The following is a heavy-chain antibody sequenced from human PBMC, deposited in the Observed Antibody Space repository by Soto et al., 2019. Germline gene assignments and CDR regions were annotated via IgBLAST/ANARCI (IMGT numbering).Heavy chain of an antibody. D-gene: IGHD6-6*01. CDR1: GGTFSSYG. V-gene: IGHV1-69*06. CDR2: IIPFLGTT. Sequence: QVQLVQSGAEVKKPGSSVKVSCKASGGTFSSYGISWVRQAPGQGLEWMGRIIPFLGTTNYAQNFQDRLTVTADTSTNTAFMELSCLRSDDTAVYYCAREGYTSSSIHSFLDSWGQGTLVTVSS. CDR3: AREGYTSSSIHSFLDS. J-gene: IGHJ4*02.